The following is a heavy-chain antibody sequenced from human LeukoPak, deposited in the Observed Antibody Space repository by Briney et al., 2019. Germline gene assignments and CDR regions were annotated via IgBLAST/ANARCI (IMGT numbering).Heavy chain of an antibody. V-gene: IGHV4-59*01. D-gene: IGHD2-21*01. CDR1: GESISGFY. Sequence: PSQTLSLTCTVSGESISGFYWTWIRQPPGKGLEWIGYIYYSGSTNYNPSLKSRVTISVDTSKNQFSLKLSSVTAADTAVYYCARGVVIAPQTFDYWGQGTLVTVSS. CDR2: IYYSGST. J-gene: IGHJ4*02. CDR3: ARGVVIAPQTFDY.